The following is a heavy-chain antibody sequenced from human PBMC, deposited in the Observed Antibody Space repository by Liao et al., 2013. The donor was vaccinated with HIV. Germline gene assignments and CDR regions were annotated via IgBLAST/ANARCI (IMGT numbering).Heavy chain of an antibody. Sequence: VRLQQWGAGLLRPSETLSLTCAVYGGSFSGYYWSWIRQPPGKGLEWIGEINHSGSTNYNPSLKSRVTISVDTSKNQFSLKLSSVTAADTAVYYCARASHDFWSGYYIDYWGQGSLVTVSS. J-gene: IGHJ4*02. CDR2: INHSGST. D-gene: IGHD3-3*01. CDR1: GGSFSGYY. V-gene: IGHV4-34*01. CDR3: ARASHDFWSGYYIDY.